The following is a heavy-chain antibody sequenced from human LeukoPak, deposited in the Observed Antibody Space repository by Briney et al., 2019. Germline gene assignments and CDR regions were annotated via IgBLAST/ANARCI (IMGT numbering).Heavy chain of an antibody. CDR2: IYPGDSDT. J-gene: IGHJ4*02. V-gene: IGHV5-51*01. CDR1: GYSFTSYW. D-gene: IGHD2-2*01. Sequence: PGESLKISCKGSGYSFTSYWIGWVRQMPGKGLEWMGIIYPGDSDTRYSPSFQGQVTISADKSISTAYPQWSSLKASDTAMYYCARRSRYCSSTSCYVSLDYWGQGTLVTVSS. CDR3: ARRSRYCSSTSCYVSLDY.